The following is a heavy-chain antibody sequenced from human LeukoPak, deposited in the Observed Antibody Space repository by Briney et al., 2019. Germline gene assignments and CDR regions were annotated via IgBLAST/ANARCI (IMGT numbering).Heavy chain of an antibody. V-gene: IGHV3-53*01. Sequence: PGGSLRLSCAASGFTFSSNYMSWVRQAPGKGLEWVSVIYSGGSTYYADSVKGRFTISRDNSKNTLYLQMNSLRAEDTAVYYCASNVGDGYGGDYWGQGTLVTVSS. CDR1: GFTFSSNY. CDR2: IYSGGST. CDR3: ASNVGDGYGGDY. D-gene: IGHD5-24*01. J-gene: IGHJ4*02.